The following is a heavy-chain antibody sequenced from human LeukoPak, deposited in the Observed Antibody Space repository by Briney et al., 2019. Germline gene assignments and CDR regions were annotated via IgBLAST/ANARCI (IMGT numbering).Heavy chain of an antibody. Sequence: SETLSLTCTVSGGSISSYYWSWLRQPPGKGLEWIGYIYYSGSTNYNPSLKSRVTISVDTSKNQFSLKLSSVTAADTAVYYCARAVPYYYGSGSYITEAFDIWGQGTMVTVSS. D-gene: IGHD3-10*01. CDR1: GGSISSYY. J-gene: IGHJ3*02. V-gene: IGHV4-59*01. CDR3: ARAVPYYYGSGSYITEAFDI. CDR2: IYYSGST.